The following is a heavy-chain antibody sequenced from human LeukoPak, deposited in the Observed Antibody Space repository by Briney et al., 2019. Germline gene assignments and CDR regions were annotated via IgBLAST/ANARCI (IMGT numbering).Heavy chain of an antibody. CDR2: IYYSGST. V-gene: IGHV4-39*07. J-gene: IGHJ5*02. Sequence: KPSETLSLTCTVSGGSISSSSYYWGWIRQPPGKGLEWIGSIYYSGSTYYNPTLKSRVTISIDSSKNQFSLKLTSVTAADTAVVYCARAGGEIYSRSGSNNWFDPWGQGTLVTVSS. D-gene: IGHD3-10*01. CDR3: ARAGGEIYSRSGSNNWFDP. CDR1: GGSISSSSYY.